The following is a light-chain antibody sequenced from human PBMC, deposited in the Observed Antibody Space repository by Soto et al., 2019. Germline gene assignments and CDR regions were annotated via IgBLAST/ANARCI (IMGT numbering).Light chain of an antibody. CDR3: QVWDGSSGHVL. CDR1: NIGSKN. CDR2: YDS. J-gene: IGLJ2*01. Sequence: SYELTQPPSVSVAPGKTARITCGGDNIGSKNVHWYQQRPGQAPVLVIYYDSDRPSGMPERFSGSNSGNTATLTISRVEAGDEADYYCQVWDGSSGHVLFGGGTKLTVL. V-gene: IGLV3-21*04.